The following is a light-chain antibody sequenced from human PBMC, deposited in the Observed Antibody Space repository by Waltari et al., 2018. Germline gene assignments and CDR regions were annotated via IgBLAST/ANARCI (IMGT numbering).Light chain of an antibody. CDR2: YAN. CDR1: QGISSY. V-gene: IGKV1-13*02. Sequence: IQMSQSPSSLSASVVDTVTITCRASQGISSYLNWYQQKPGKAPKLLIYYANSLASGVPSRFSGSGSGTEFTLTISSLQPEDFATYYCQQGNSYPRTFGQGTKVEIK. CDR3: QQGNSYPRT. J-gene: IGKJ1*01.